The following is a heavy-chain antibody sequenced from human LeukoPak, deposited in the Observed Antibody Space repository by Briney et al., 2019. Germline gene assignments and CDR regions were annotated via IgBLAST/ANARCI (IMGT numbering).Heavy chain of an antibody. V-gene: IGHV4-4*02. CDR1: GAPISSNTW. D-gene: IGHD1-1*01. CDR3: ARDNENY. J-gene: IGHJ4*02. CDR2: IYHTGRT. Sequence: SETLSLTCVVSGAPISSNTWWGWIRQPPGKGLEWIGEIYHTGRTNYNPSLKSRVTMSVDKSKNQFSLNLRSVTAADTAVYYCARDNENYWGQGTLVTVSS.